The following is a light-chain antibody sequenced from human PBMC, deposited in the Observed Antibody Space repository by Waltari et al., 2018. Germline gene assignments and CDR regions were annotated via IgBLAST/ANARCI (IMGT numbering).Light chain of an antibody. CDR3: QQRGTYLGLT. V-gene: IGKV3-11*01. CDR1: QSVSKY. Sequence: ALIHYLVTLTCPPGENGSLSCRASQSVSKYLAWYQQKPGQAPRLLIFDASNRATGIPARFSGSGSGTEFSLTISSLEPEDFAVYYCQQRGTYLGLTFGGGTKVDIK. J-gene: IGKJ4*01. CDR2: DAS.